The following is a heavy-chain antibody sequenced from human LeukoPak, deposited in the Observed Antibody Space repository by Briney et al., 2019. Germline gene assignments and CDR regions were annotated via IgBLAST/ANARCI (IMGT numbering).Heavy chain of an antibody. CDR2: VKKKIEGGTT. J-gene: IGHJ4*02. Sequence: GGSLRLFCAASGFTFSNVWMNWVRQAPGKGLEWIGRVKKKIEGGTTEYAAPVKGRFTIARDDSKNTLYLQMNSLTTEDTAVYYCTTRIITTSDFWGQGTLVTVSS. D-gene: IGHD3-3*01. CDR1: GFTFSNVW. V-gene: IGHV3-15*01. CDR3: TTRIITTSDF.